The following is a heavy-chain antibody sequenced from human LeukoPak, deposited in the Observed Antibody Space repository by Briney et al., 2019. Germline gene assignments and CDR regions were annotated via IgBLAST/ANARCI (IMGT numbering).Heavy chain of an antibody. CDR3: ARFGDRGFDP. J-gene: IGHJ5*02. Sequence: PGGSLRLSCAASGFTLSSYAMSWVRQAPGKGLEWVSAISDTGNTYHADSVKGRFTISRDNSKNTLYLQMNSLRAEDTAVYYCARFGDRGFDPWGQGTLVTVSS. D-gene: IGHD3-16*01. V-gene: IGHV3-23*01. CDR1: GFTLSSYA. CDR2: ISDTGNT.